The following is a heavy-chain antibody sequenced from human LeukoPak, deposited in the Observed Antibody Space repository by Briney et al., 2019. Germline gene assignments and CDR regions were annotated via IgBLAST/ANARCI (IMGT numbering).Heavy chain of an antibody. V-gene: IGHV4-30-2*01. Sequence: SQTLSLTCTVSGGSISSGGYYWSWIRQPPGKGLEWIGYIYYSGSTYYNPSLKSRVTMSVDTSKNQFSLKVNSVTAVDTAVYYCARAALHSGSPGHNWFDPWGQGTLVTVSS. CDR2: IYYSGST. CDR3: ARAALHSGSPGHNWFDP. D-gene: IGHD1-26*01. J-gene: IGHJ5*02. CDR1: GGSISSGGYY.